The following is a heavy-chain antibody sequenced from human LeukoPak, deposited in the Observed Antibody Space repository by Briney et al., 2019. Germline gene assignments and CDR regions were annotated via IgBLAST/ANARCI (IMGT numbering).Heavy chain of an antibody. V-gene: IGHV1-18*01. CDR3: ARGVLWFGDHRDYYYMDV. CDR1: GYTFTSYG. Sequence: GASVKVSCKASGYTFTSYGISWVRQAPGQGLEWMGWISAYNGNTNYAQKLQGRVTMTTDTSTSTAYMELRSLRSDDTAVYYCARGVLWFGDHRDYYYMDVWGKGTTVTVSS. D-gene: IGHD3-10*01. CDR2: ISAYNGNT. J-gene: IGHJ6*03.